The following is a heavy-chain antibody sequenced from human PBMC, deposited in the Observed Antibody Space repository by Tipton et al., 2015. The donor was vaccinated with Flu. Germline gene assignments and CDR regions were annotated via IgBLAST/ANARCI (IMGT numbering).Heavy chain of an antibody. V-gene: IGHV4-4*07. Sequence: TLSLTCTVSGGSITPYYWSWIRQSAGQGLEWIGRIYSTGTTNYNPALKSRVSMSVDTSNNQLSLEIISVTAADTAVYYCAKETYFNFWSGYAFDIWGQGTKVTVSS. D-gene: IGHD3-3*01. CDR2: IYSTGTT. CDR3: AKETYFNFWSGYAFDI. CDR1: GGSITPYY. J-gene: IGHJ3*02.